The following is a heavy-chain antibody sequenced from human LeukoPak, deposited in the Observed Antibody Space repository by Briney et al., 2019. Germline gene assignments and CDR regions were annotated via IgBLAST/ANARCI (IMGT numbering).Heavy chain of an antibody. CDR3: ARSGGLEQLVLDY. CDR1: GGSFSGYY. Sequence: SETLSLTCAVYGGSFSGYYWSWIRQPPGKGLEWIGEINHSGSTNYNPSLKSRVTISVDTSKNQFSLKLSSVTAADTAVYYCARSGGLEQLVLDYWGQGTLVTVSS. V-gene: IGHV4-34*01. CDR2: INHSGST. D-gene: IGHD6-6*01. J-gene: IGHJ4*02.